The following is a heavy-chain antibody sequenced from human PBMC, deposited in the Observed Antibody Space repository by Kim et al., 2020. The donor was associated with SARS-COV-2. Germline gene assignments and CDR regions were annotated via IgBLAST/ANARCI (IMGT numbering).Heavy chain of an antibody. J-gene: IGHJ4*02. V-gene: IGHV4-4*02. CDR3: ARAVWFGELLDYYFDY. D-gene: IGHD3-10*01. Sequence: PSLKSRVTISVYKSKNQFSLKLSSVTAADTAVYYCARAVWFGELLDYYFDYWGQGTLVTVSS.